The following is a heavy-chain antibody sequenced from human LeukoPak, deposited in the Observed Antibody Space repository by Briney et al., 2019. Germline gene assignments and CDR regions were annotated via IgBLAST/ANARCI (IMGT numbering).Heavy chain of an antibody. CDR1: GFTFSSYW. CDR3: ARTGIDSGYTSVDY. D-gene: IGHD5-12*01. J-gene: IGHJ4*02. CDR2: IYHSGTT. Sequence: GSLRLSCAASGFTFSSYWMHWVRQAPGKGLVWIGEIYHSGTTDYNPSLKSRVTISVDKSKNQFSLKLSSVTAADTAFYYCARTGIDSGYTSVDYWGQGTLVTVSS. V-gene: IGHV4-4*02.